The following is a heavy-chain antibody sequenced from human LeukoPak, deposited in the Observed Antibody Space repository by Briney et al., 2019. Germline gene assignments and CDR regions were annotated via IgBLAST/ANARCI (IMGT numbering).Heavy chain of an antibody. J-gene: IGHJ3*02. CDR2: ISPYNDNA. Sequence: ASVKVSCKASGYTFTSYGITWVRQAPGQGLGWREWISPYNDNANYAQKLQGRVTMTTDTSTSTAYMELRSLRSDDTAVYYCARAGYCSGGSCHTGAFDIWGQGTMVTGSS. V-gene: IGHV1-18*01. CDR1: GYTFTSYG. CDR3: ARAGYCSGGSCHTGAFDI. D-gene: IGHD2-15*01.